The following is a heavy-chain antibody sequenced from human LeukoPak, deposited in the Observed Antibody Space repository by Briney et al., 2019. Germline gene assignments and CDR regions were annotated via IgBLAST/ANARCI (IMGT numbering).Heavy chain of an antibody. Sequence: SETLSLTCTVSGGSISSGDYYWSWIRQPPGKGLEWIGYIYYSGSTYYNPSLKSRVTISVDTSKNQFSLKLSSVTAADTAVYYCARTTFYYDSSGYDYYYYYMDVWGKGTTVTVSS. CDR1: GGSISSGDYY. J-gene: IGHJ6*03. CDR3: ARTTFYYDSSGYDYYYYYMDV. CDR2: IYYSGST. V-gene: IGHV4-30-4*01. D-gene: IGHD3-22*01.